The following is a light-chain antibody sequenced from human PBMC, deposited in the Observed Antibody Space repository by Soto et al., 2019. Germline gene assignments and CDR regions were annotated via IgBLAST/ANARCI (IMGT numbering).Light chain of an antibody. CDR1: QSVSSSY. Sequence: EIVLTQYPGTLSLSPGERATLSCMASQSVSSSYLAWYQQKPGRAPRLLIFDASTRATGIPARFSGSGSGTEFTLTITSLQSEDFAVYYCQQYTNWRTFGQGTKVDIK. V-gene: IGKV3-15*01. CDR2: DAS. J-gene: IGKJ1*01. CDR3: QQYTNWRT.